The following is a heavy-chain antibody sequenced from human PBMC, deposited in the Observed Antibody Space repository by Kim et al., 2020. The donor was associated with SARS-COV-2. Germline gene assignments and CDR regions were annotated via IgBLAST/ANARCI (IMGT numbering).Heavy chain of an antibody. J-gene: IGHJ6*02. CDR1: GGSISSSSYY. D-gene: IGHD5-18*01. V-gene: IGHV4-39*01. CDR3: ASVRGYSYGYYYGMDV. Sequence: SETLSLTCTVSGGSISSSSYYWGWIRQPPGKGLEWIGSIYYSGSTYYNPSLKSRVTISVDTSKNQFSLKLSSVTAADTAVYYCASVRGYSYGYYYGMDVWGQGTTVTVSS. CDR2: IYYSGST.